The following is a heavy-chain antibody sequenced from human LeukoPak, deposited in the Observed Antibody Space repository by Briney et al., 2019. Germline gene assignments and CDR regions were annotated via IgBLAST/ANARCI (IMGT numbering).Heavy chain of an antibody. Sequence: QSGGSLRLSCAVSGITLSNYGMTWVRQAPGEGLEWVAGNSDSGGRTNYADSVKGRFTISRDNPKNTLYLQMNSLRAEATAVYFCAKRGVVIRVILVGFHKEAYYFDSWGQGALVTVSS. V-gene: IGHV3-23*01. CDR2: NSDSGGRT. CDR3: AKRGVVIRVILVGFHKEAYYFDS. CDR1: GITLSNYG. J-gene: IGHJ4*02. D-gene: IGHD3-22*01.